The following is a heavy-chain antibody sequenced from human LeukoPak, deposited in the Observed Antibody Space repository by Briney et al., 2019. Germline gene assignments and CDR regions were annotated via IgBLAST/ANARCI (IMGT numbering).Heavy chain of an antibody. CDR2: INPSGGST. CDR3: ARDHGSAYYRAPRH. V-gene: IGHV1-46*02. D-gene: IGHD3-10*01. Sequence: ASVTVSCKASGYIFNNYYMHWVRQAPGQGLEWMGTINPSGGSTTYAQKFQGRVTMTRDTSTSTVYMELSSLRSEDTAVYYCARDHGSAYYRAPRHWGQGTLVTVSS. CDR1: GYIFNNYY. J-gene: IGHJ4*02.